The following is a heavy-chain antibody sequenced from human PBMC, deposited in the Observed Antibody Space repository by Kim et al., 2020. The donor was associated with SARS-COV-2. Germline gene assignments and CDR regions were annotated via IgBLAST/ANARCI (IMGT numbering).Heavy chain of an antibody. CDR3: AKRGSSMRYFDY. D-gene: IGHD6-13*01. V-gene: IGHV3-23*01. CDR2: FSNNGVST. CDR1: GFTFSSSA. Sequence: GGSLRLSCAASGFTFSSSAMGWVRQAPGKGLEWVSSFSNNGVSTYYAESVKGRFTISRDNSKNTLYLQMNSLRAEDTAVYFCAKRGSSMRYFDYWGQGTLVTVSS. J-gene: IGHJ4*02.